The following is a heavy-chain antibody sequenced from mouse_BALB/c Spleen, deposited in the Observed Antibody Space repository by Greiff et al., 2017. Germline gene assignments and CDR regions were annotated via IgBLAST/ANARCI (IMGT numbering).Heavy chain of an antibody. Sequence: QVQLKESGPGLVAPSQSLSITCTVSGFSLTSYDISWIRQPPGKGLEWLGVIWTGGGTNYNSAFMSRLSISKDNSKSQVFLKMNSLQTDDTAIYYCVRGDGYYGWFADWGQGTLVTVSA. V-gene: IGHV2-9-2*01. CDR3: VRGDGYYGWFAD. J-gene: IGHJ3*01. CDR2: IWTGGGT. D-gene: IGHD2-3*01. CDR1: GFSLTSYD.